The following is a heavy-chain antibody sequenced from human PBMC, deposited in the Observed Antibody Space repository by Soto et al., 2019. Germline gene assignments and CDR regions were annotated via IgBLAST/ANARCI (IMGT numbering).Heavy chain of an antibody. CDR1: RFTFSSSA. D-gene: IGHD2-2*01. CDR2: IDVGSANA. CDR3: AKDGGPVYCNSPGCSAKHFDY. V-gene: IGHV1-58*01. Sequence: SVKVSCKTSRFTFSSSAVHWVRQARGHRLQWIGWIDVGSANANYAQMLQERVTISRDMSTSTAYMELSSLRPEDTAVYYCAKDGGPVYCNSPGCSAKHFDYWGQGTLVTVSS. J-gene: IGHJ4*02.